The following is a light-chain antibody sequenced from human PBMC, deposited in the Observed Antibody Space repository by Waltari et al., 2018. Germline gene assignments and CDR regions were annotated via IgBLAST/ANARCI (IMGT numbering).Light chain of an antibody. CDR2: ATS. J-gene: IGKJ4*01. CDR1: QTIGHY. Sequence: DIQMTQSPSSLSAFVGDGVTITCRASQTIGHYLNWFQQRPGKAPKLLIYATSDLQSGVPSRFSGSGSGTDVTLTISSLQPEDSATYYCQQTFSAFRTFGGGTKVEIK. CDR3: QQTFSAFRT. V-gene: IGKV1-39*01.